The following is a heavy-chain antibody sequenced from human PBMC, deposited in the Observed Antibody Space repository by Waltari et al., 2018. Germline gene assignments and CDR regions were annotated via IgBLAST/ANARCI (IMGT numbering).Heavy chain of an antibody. J-gene: IGHJ4*02. Sequence: QVQLQESGPGLVKPSETLSLTCTVSGGSLSSHYWNWIPHPPAKGLDWIGYIYYNGNTNYNPSLNSRVNISVDTSKNQFSLKLSSVTAADTAVYYCARYCSTTSCNGEHKKSFDYWGQGTLVTVSS. CDR1: GGSLSSHY. V-gene: IGHV4-59*11. CDR3: ARYCSTTSCNGEHKKSFDY. CDR2: IYYNGNT. D-gene: IGHD2-2*01.